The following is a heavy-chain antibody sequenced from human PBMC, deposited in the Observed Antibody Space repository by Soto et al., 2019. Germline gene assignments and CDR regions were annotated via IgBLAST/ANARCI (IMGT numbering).Heavy chain of an antibody. CDR3: ARGHGDRYFGMDV. CDR1: GFTFSTYA. D-gene: IGHD4-17*01. J-gene: IGHJ6*02. V-gene: IGHV3-33*01. CDR2: IWYDGSNK. Sequence: QVQLVESGGGVVQPGRSLRLSCAASGFTFSTYAMHRVRQAPGKGLEWVAFIWYDGSNKYYGESVKGRFTISRDNSKNTLYLQMNSLRVEDTAVFYCARGHGDRYFGMDVWGQGTTVTVSS.